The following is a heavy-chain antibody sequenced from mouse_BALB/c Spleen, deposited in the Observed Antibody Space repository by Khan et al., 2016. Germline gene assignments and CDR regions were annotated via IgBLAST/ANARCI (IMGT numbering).Heavy chain of an antibody. J-gene: IGHJ3*01. Sequence: QVQLKQSGPGLVAPSQSLSITCTVSGFSLTHYGVHWVRQPPGKGLEWLGIIWAGGSTNYNSALMSRLSISKDNSKSQVSLKMNSLQTDDTAMYYCVRDENYRYDGFAYWGQGTLVTVSA. CDR1: GFSLTHYG. CDR3: VRDENYRYDGFAY. V-gene: IGHV2-9*02. D-gene: IGHD2-14*01. CDR2: IWAGGST.